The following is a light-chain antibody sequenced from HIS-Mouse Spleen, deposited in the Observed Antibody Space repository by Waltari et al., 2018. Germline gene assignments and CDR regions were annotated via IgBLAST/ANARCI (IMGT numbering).Light chain of an antibody. J-gene: IGKJ1*01. CDR2: KAS. V-gene: IGKV1-5*03. CDR3: QQYNSYSRT. CDR1: HSNSSW. Sequence: DIQMTQSPSTLSASVGDRVNIPCRASHSNSSWLAWYQQKPGKAPKLLIYKASSLESGVPSRFSGSGSGTEFTLTISSLQPDDFATYYCQQYNSYSRTFGQGTKVEIK.